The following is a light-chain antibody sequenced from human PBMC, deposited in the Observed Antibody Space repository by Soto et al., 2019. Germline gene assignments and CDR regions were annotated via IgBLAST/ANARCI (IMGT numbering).Light chain of an antibody. Sequence: ESVLTQSPATLSLSPGERATLSCRASPSVSNSLAWYQHKPGQAPRLLIYDASNRATGVPTRFSGSGSGTDFTLTISSLEPEDFAVYYCQQRNKWTPVTLGGGTKVDIK. CDR2: DAS. CDR3: QQRNKWTPVT. V-gene: IGKV3-11*01. J-gene: IGKJ4*01. CDR1: PSVSNS.